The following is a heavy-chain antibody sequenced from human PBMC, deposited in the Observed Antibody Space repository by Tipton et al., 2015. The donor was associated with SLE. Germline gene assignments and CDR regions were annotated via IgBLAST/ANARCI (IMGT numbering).Heavy chain of an antibody. J-gene: IGHJ6*03. Sequence: TLSLTCAVSGYSISSGHYWGWIRQPPGKGLEWIGSIYYSGSTYYNPSLKSRVTISVDTSKNQFSLKLSSVTAADTAVYYCAKDSGLQFYYYMDVWGKGTTVTISS. CDR3: AKDSGLQFYYYMDV. CDR2: IYYSGST. CDR1: GYSISSGHY. D-gene: IGHD4-11*01. V-gene: IGHV4-38-2*02.